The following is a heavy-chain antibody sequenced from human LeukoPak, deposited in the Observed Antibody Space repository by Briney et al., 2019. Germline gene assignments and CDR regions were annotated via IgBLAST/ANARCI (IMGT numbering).Heavy chain of an antibody. CDR3: AGGDSSGWYFDY. V-gene: IGHV3-20*04. Sequence: GGSLGLSCAASGFTFEEHGMSWVRQAPGKGLEWVSGINWNGGSTGYGESAKGRFTISRDNAKNSLYLQMNSLRAEDTALYYCAGGDSSGWYFDYWGQGILVTVSS. CDR2: INWNGGST. D-gene: IGHD6-19*01. J-gene: IGHJ4*02. CDR1: GFTFEEHG.